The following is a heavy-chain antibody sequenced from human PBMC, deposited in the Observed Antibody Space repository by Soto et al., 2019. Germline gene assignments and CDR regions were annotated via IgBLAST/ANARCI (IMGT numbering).Heavy chain of an antibody. CDR2: IYYSGNT. CDR1: GGSISSYY. CDR3: ARSIGLGWFDS. V-gene: IGHV4-59*01. D-gene: IGHD3-10*01. J-gene: IGHJ5*01. Sequence: SETLSLTCTVSGGSISSYYWSWIRQPPGKGLEWIGYIYYSGNTNYNPSLKSRLTISVETSKNQLSLKLRSVTAADTAVYYCARSIGLGWFDSWGQGTLVTVSS.